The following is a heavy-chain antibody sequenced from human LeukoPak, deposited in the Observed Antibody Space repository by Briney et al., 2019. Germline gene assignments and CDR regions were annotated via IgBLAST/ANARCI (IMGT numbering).Heavy chain of an antibody. CDR3: ARGSVTPDAGY. CDR1: RSPMSGYY. Sequence: SETLSLTCSVSRSPMSGYYWSWIRQPPGKGLEWIGHTFGTETADYNPTLKSRVVISVDTSKNQVSLRLNSVTAADTAFYYCARGSVTPDAGYWGPGILVTVSS. CDR2: TFGTETA. J-gene: IGHJ4*02. V-gene: IGHV4-59*01. D-gene: IGHD4-17*01.